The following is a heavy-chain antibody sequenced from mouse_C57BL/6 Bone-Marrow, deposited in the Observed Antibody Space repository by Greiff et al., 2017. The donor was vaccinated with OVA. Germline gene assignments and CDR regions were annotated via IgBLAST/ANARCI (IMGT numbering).Heavy chain of an antibody. D-gene: IGHD4-1*01. CDR1: GYSFTDYN. CDR3: ATGTWFAY. Sequence: LVESGPELVKPGASVKISCKASGYSFTDYNMNWVKQSNGKSLEWIGVINPNYGTTSYNQKFKGKATITADTSSNTAYLQLSSLTSEDTAVYYCATGTWFAYWGQGTLVTVSA. V-gene: IGHV1-39*01. CDR2: INPNYGTT. J-gene: IGHJ3*01.